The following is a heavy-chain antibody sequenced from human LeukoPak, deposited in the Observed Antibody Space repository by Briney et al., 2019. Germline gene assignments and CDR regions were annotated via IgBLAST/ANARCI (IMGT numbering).Heavy chain of an antibody. CDR1: GYTFTSYG. V-gene: IGHV1-2*06. CDR2: ISPNSGGT. Sequence: ASVKVSCKASGYTFTSYGISWVRQAPGQGLEWMGRISPNSGGTNYAQKFQGRVTMTRDTSISTAYMELSRLRSDDTAVYYCARDRXXAARQVPCFDYWGQGTLVTVSS. J-gene: IGHJ4*02. D-gene: IGHD6-6*01. CDR3: ARDRXXAARQVPCFDY.